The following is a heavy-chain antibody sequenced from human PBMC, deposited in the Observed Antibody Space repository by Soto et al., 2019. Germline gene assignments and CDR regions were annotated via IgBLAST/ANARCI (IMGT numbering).Heavy chain of an antibody. Sequence: SETLSLTCAVYGGSFSGYYWSWIRQPPGKGLEWIGEINHSGSTNYNPSLKSRVTISVDTSKNQFSLKLSSVTAADTAVYYCASDGGYYLPRSRGRFDPWGQGTLVTVSS. D-gene: IGHD3-22*01. J-gene: IGHJ5*02. CDR1: GGSFSGYY. V-gene: IGHV4-34*01. CDR2: INHSGST. CDR3: ASDGGYYLPRSRGRFDP.